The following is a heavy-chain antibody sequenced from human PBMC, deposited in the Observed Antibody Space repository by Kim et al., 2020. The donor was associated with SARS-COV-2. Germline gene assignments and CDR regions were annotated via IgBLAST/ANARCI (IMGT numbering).Heavy chain of an antibody. CDR1: GYTFTSYA. D-gene: IGHD4-17*01. V-gene: IGHV7-4-1*02. J-gene: IGHJ4*02. Sequence: ASVKVSCKASGYTFTSYAMNWVRQAPGQGLEWLGWINTHTGNPTYAQCFTGRFVFSLDTSVSTAYLQISSLKAEDTAVYYCARGYPSGGTTVTKDWGQGTLVIVSS. CDR2: INTHTGNP. CDR3: ARGYPSGGTTVTKD.